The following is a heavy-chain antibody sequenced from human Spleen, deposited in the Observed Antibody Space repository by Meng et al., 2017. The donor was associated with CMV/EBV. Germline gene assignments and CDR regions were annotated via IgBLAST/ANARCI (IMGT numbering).Heavy chain of an antibody. Sequence: ASVKVSCKASGYTFTSYYMHWVRQAPGQGLEWMGIINPSGGSTSYAQKFQERVTITRDMSTSTAYMELSSLRSEDTAVYYCARDALNRKRFDYWGQGTRVTVSS. CDR1: GYTFTSYY. CDR3: ARDALNRKRFDY. V-gene: IGHV1-46*01. CDR2: INPSGGST. D-gene: IGHD2/OR15-2a*01. J-gene: IGHJ4*02.